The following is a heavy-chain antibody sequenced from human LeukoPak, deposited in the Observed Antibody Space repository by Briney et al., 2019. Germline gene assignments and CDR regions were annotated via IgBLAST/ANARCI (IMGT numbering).Heavy chain of an antibody. D-gene: IGHD6-13*01. CDR3: ARDATTEPGTVYMDV. CDR1: GFTFFRYG. V-gene: IGHV3-23*01. J-gene: IGHJ6*03. Sequence: GGTLRLSCAASGFTFFRYGMSWVRQAPGKGLQWVSAISGDGKVRDYPDSVKGRFTISRDNSKNTLYLQMDSLRAEDTALYFCARDATTEPGTVYMDVWGKGTTVTISS. CDR2: ISGDGKVR.